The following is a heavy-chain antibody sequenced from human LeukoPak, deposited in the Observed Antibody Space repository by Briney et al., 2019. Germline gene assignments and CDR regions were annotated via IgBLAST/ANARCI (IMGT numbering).Heavy chain of an antibody. CDR2: FDPGDGET. CDR1: GYTLTELS. J-gene: IGHJ3*02. CDR3: ATWPLIVGAVNDAFDI. Sequence: ASVKVSCKVSGYTLTELSMHWVRQAPGKGLEWMGGFDPGDGETIYAQKFQGRVTMTEDTSTDTAYMELSSLRSEDTAVYYCATWPLIVGAVNDAFDIWGQGTMVTVSS. V-gene: IGHV1-24*01. D-gene: IGHD1-26*01.